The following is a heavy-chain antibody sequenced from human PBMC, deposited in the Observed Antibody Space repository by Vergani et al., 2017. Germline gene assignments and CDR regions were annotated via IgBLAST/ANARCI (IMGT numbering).Heavy chain of an antibody. J-gene: IGHJ6*02. V-gene: IGHV1-69*12. CDR3: ARELGDCSSTSCFRPYYYYGMDV. Sequence: QVQLVQSGAEVKKPGSSVKVSCKASGGTFSSYAISWVRQAPGQGLEWMGGIIPIFGTANYAQKFQGRVTITADESTSTAYMELSSLRSEDTAVYYCARELGDCSSTSCFRPYYYYGMDVWGQGTTVTVSS. CDR1: GGTFSSYA. CDR2: IIPIFGTA. D-gene: IGHD2-2*01.